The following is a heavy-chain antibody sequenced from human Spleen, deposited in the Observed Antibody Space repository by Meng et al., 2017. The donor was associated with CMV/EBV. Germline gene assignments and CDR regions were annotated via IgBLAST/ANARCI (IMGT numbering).Heavy chain of an antibody. CDR3: ARDRGIATPDKNWFDP. CDR1: ISSDGHY. J-gene: IGHJ5*02. D-gene: IGHD6-13*01. V-gene: IGHV4-31*02. Sequence: ISSDGHYWSWIRQHPGKGLEWIGYIHYSGNTYYNPSLKSRLTISLDTSKNQFSLKLNSVTAADTAVYYCARDRGIATPDKNWFDPWGRGTLVTVSS. CDR2: IHYSGNT.